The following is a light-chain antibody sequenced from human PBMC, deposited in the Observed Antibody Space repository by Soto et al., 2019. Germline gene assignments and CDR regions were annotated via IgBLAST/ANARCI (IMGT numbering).Light chain of an antibody. CDR2: STN. Sequence: QSALTQPPSASGTPGQRVIISCSGSSSNIGSNIVSWYQQLPGAAPKLLIYSTNQRPSGVPDRFSGSKSGPSASLAISGLQSEDEADYYCAAWDDSLNGVVFGGGTQLTVL. CDR1: SSNIGSNI. CDR3: AAWDDSLNGVV. V-gene: IGLV1-44*01. J-gene: IGLJ2*01.